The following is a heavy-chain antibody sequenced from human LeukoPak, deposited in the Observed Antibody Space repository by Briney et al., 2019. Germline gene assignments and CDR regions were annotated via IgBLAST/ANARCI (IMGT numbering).Heavy chain of an antibody. Sequence: SVKVSCKASGGTFSSYAISWVRQAPGQGLEWMGGIIPIFGTGNYAQKFQGRVTITADESTSTAFMELSSLRSEDTAVYYCARGLGYCSGGSCYRWFDPWGQGTLVTVSS. CDR1: GGTFSSYA. D-gene: IGHD2-15*01. CDR3: ARGLGYCSGGSCYRWFDP. CDR2: IIPIFGTG. J-gene: IGHJ5*02. V-gene: IGHV1-69*01.